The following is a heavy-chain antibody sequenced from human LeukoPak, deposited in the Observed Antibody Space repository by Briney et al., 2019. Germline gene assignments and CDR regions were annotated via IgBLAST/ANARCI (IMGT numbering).Heavy chain of an antibody. V-gene: IGHV3-43*02. D-gene: IGHD3-22*01. CDR2: ISGDAATT. CDR1: GXTFADYA. J-gene: IGHJ4*02. CDR3: TKDIMYYYDFKSGYFDI. Sequence: PGGSLRLSCAASGXTFADYAMHWVRQAPGKGLEWVSFISGDAATTYYADSVKGRFIISRDNSRSALYLEMNNLRLDDVALYYCTKDIMYYYDFKSGYFDIWGQGTLVTVSS.